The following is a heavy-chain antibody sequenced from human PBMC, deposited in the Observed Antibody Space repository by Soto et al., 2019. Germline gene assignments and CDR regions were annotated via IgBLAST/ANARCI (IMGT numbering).Heavy chain of an antibody. Sequence: CKVSGGSMRGYSWSWVRQAPGKGLEWVSSISSSSSYIYYADSVKGRFTISRDNAKNSLYLQMNSLRAEDTAVYYCARDSSPYCSSTSCYKGYFQHWGQGTLVTVSS. J-gene: IGHJ1*01. CDR1: GGSMRGYS. V-gene: IGHV3-21*01. CDR2: ISSSSSYI. D-gene: IGHD2-2*02. CDR3: ARDSSPYCSSTSCYKGYFQH.